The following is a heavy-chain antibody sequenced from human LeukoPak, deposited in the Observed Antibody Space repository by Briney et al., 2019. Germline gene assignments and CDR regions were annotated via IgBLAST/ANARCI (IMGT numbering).Heavy chain of an antibody. CDR2: IYPGDSDT. D-gene: IGHD3-22*01. V-gene: IGHV5-51*01. Sequence: GESLKISCKGSGYSFTSYWIGWVRQMPGKGLEWMGIIYPGDSDTRYSPSFQGQVTISADKSISTAYLQWSSLKASDTAMYYCAITYYYDSSGYQTVDYCDQGTLVTVSS. CDR1: GYSFTSYW. J-gene: IGHJ4*02. CDR3: AITYYYDSSGYQTVDY.